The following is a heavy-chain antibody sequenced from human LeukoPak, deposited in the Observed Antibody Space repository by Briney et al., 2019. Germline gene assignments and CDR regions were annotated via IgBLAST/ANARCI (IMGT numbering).Heavy chain of an antibody. J-gene: IGHJ4*02. D-gene: IGHD3-22*01. CDR2: INYSGST. V-gene: IGHV4-34*01. Sequence: SETLSLTCAVYGGSFSGYYWSWIRQPPGKGLEWIGEINYSGSTNYNPSLKSRVTISVDTSKNQFSLKLSSVTAADTAVYYCARYYDSSGYIDYWGQGTLVTVSS. CDR1: GGSFSGYY. CDR3: ARYYDSSGYIDY.